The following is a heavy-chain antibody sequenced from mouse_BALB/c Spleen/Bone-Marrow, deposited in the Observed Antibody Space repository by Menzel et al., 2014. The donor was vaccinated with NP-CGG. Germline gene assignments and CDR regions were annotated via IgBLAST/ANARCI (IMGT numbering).Heavy chain of an antibody. J-gene: IGHJ4*01. V-gene: IGHV1-14*01. CDR1: GYTFSSYG. Sequence: VQLKESGPELVKPGASVKMSCKASGYTFSSYGMNWVKQKPGQGLEWIGYINPYNDGTKLNEKFEDKATLTSDKSSSTAYMELTSLTSEDSAVYYCARSGWLLRGYYALDYWCPGTSVTVSS. CDR2: INPYNDGT. D-gene: IGHD2-3*01. CDR3: ARSGWLLRGYYALDY.